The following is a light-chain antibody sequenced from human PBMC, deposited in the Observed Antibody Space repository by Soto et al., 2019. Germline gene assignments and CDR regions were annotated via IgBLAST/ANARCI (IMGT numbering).Light chain of an antibody. V-gene: IGKV3-20*01. CDR3: QQYDTSPWT. J-gene: IGKJ1*01. CDR1: QSVGSD. Sequence: EIVMTQSPATLSVSPGARATLSCRASQSVGSDLVWYRQKPGQAPRLLISGASSRATGIPDRFSGSGSGTDFTLTISRLEPEDFAVYHCQQYDTSPWTFGQGTKVDIK. CDR2: GAS.